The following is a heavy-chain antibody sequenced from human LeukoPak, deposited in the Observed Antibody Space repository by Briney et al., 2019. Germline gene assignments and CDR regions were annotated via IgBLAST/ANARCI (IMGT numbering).Heavy chain of an antibody. Sequence: GGSLRLSCEASGFTFSIYEVQWVRHAPGKGMEWLSHISDSGSSVHYADSVKGRFTISRDNSKNSLYLEMNSLRVEDTAIYYCARDETTAIGTVYMDVWGKGTTVTISS. CDR2: ISDSGSSV. D-gene: IGHD1-1*01. CDR3: ARDETTAIGTVYMDV. V-gene: IGHV3-48*03. CDR1: GFTFSIYE. J-gene: IGHJ6*03.